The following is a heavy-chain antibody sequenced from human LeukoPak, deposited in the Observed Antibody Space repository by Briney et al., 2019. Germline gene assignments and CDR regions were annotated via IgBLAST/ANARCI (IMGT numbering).Heavy chain of an antibody. CDR2: INPNSGGT. J-gene: IGHJ4*02. D-gene: IGHD3-3*01. CDR1: GYTFIGYY. CDR3: ASASLPALRFLEWLPFN. Sequence: ASVKVSCKASGYTFIGYYMHWVRQAPGQGLEWMGWINPNSGGTNYAQKFQGRVTMTRDTSISAAYMELSRLRSDDTAVYYCASASLPALRFLEWLPFNWGQGTLVTVSS. V-gene: IGHV1-2*02.